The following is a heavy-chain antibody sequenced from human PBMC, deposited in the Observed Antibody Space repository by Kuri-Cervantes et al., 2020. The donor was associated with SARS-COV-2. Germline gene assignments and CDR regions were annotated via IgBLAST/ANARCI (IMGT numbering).Heavy chain of an antibody. CDR2: IYPGDSDT. CDR3: ARGIYCTNGVCFFDY. Sequence: KVSCKGSGYSFTSYWIGWVRQMPGKGLEWMGIIYPGDSDTRYSPSFQGQVTISADKSISTAYLQWSSLKASDTAMYYCARGIYCTNGVCFFDYWDQGTLVTVSS. J-gene: IGHJ4*02. D-gene: IGHD2-8*01. CDR1: GYSFTSYW. V-gene: IGHV5-51*01.